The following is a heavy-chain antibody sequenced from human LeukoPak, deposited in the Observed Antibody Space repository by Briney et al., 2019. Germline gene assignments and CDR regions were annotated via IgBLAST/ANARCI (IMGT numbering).Heavy chain of an antibody. CDR3: ARTRTVGATDYFDY. CDR1: GYTFTGYY. Sequence: GASVKVSCKASGYTFTGYYMHWVRQAPGQGLEWMGWINPNSGGTNYAQKFQGRVTMTRDTSISTAYMELSRLRSDDTAVYYCARTRTVGATDYFDYWGQGTLVTVSS. V-gene: IGHV1-2*02. CDR2: INPNSGGT. J-gene: IGHJ4*02. D-gene: IGHD1-26*01.